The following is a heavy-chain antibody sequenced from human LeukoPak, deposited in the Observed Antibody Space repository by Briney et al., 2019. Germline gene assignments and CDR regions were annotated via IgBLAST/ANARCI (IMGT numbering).Heavy chain of an antibody. CDR3: AKGGGGSGWNFDY. J-gene: IGHJ4*02. V-gene: IGHV3-30*18. Sequence: PGGSLRLSCAASGFTFSSYGMHWVRQAPGKVLEWVAVISYDGSNKYYADSVKGRFTISRDNSKNTLYLQMNSLRAEDTAVYYCAKGGGGSGWNFDYWGQGTLVTVSS. D-gene: IGHD6-19*01. CDR1: GFTFSSYG. CDR2: ISYDGSNK.